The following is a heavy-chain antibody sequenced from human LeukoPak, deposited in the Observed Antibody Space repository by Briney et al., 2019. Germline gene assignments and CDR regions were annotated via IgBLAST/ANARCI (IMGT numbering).Heavy chain of an antibody. CDR3: ARVRGNYYYYYGMDV. V-gene: IGHV4-34*01. CDR1: GGSFSGYY. CDR2: INHSGST. J-gene: IGHJ6*02. Sequence: PSETLSLTCAAYGGSFSGYYWSWIRQPPGKGLEWIGEINHSGSTNYNPSLKSRVTISVDTSKNQFSLKLSSVTAADTAVYYCARVRGNYYYYYGMDVWGQGTTVTVSS.